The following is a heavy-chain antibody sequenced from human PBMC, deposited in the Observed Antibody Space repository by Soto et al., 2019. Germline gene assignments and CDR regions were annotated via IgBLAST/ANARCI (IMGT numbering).Heavy chain of an antibody. CDR1: GFTFSSHV. CDR3: ARDVTSHGPRGYSSAWYGWFDP. J-gene: IGHJ5*02. V-gene: IGHV3-23*01. Sequence: EVQLLESGGGLVQPGGSLRLSCAASGFTFSSHVMSWVRQAPGKGLEWFSAASARNTNTYYADSVRGRFTISRDNSKSKVYLQLDSLRVEDTAVYHCARDVTSHGPRGYSSAWYGWFDPWGQGTLVVVYS. D-gene: IGHD6-19*01. CDR2: ASARNTNT.